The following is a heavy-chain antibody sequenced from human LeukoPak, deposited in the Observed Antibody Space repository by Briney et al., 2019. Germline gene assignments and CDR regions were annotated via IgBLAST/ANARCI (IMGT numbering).Heavy chain of an antibody. CDR3: ARLGARQMLEY. D-gene: IGHD4-17*01. CDR2: ISYDGINK. V-gene: IGHV3-30-3*01. Sequence: PGGSLRLSCTASGFTFSYYAMHWVRQAPGKGLEWVAVISYDGINKYYADSVKGRFTISRDNSKNTLYLQTNSLRAEDTAVYYCARLGARQMLEYWGQGTLVTVSS. J-gene: IGHJ4*02. CDR1: GFTFSYYA.